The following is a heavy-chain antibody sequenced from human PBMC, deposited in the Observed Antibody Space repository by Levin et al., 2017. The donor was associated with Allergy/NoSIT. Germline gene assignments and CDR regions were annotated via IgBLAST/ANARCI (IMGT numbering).Heavy chain of an antibody. CDR2: IRNKEYGEKT. CDR3: TRGYNGYYAEYFDY. D-gene: IGHD1-26*01. V-gene: IGHV3-49*04. CDR1: GFKFGDYA. J-gene: IGHJ1*01. Sequence: GGSLRLSCTVSGFKFGDYAMSWVRQAPGKGLEWVGFIRNKEYGEKTEYAASVQGRFTVSRDDSKSIAYLQMNSLTTEDTAVYYCTRGYNGYYAEYFDYWGQGTLVTVSS.